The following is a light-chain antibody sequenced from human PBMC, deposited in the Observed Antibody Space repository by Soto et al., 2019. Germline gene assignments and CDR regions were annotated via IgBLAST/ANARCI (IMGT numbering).Light chain of an antibody. V-gene: IGKV3-20*01. Sequence: EIVLTQSPGTLSLYTGERATLSCRASQSVSSSYLAWYQQKPGQAPRLLIYGASSRATGIPDRFSGSGSGTDFPLTISRLEPEDFAMYYCQQYGTSLITFGQGTRMEIK. CDR2: GAS. CDR1: QSVSSSY. J-gene: IGKJ5*01. CDR3: QQYGTSLIT.